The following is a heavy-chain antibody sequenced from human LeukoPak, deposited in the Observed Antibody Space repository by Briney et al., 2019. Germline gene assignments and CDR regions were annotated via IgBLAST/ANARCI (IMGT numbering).Heavy chain of an antibody. Sequence: GRSLRLSCAASGFTFSSFGMHWVRQAPGKRLEWVAVISYDGSTKYYADSVKGRFTISRDNSKNTLYLQMNSLRDEDTAVYYCAKREVRGTYLYYFDYWGQGTLVTVSS. CDR1: GFTFSSFG. CDR2: ISYDGSTK. V-gene: IGHV3-30*18. CDR3: AKREVRGTYLYYFDY. D-gene: IGHD3-16*01. J-gene: IGHJ4*02.